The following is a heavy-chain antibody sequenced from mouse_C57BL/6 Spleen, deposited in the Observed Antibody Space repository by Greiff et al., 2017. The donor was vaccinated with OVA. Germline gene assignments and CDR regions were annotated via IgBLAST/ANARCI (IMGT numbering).Heavy chain of an antibody. Sequence: QVQLQQPGAELVMPGASVKLSCKASGYTFTGYWMHWVKQRPGQGLEWIGEIDPSDSYTNYNQKFKGNSTLTVDKSSSTAYMQLSSLTSEDSAVYYGARGGFFGDWGKGTTLTVAS. V-gene: IGHV1-69*01. CDR1: GYTFTGYW. J-gene: IGHJ2*01. CDR3: ARGGFFGD. CDR2: IDPSDSYT.